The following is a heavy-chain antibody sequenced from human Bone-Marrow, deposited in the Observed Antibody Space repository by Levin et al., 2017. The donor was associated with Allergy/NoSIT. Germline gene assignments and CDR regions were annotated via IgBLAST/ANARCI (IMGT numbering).Heavy chain of an antibody. CDR2: IRNKVNSYTT. V-gene: IGHV3-72*01. CDR3: GKGLGSATWSGAGAY. Sequence: GESLKISCVASGFSFSDHYMDWVRQAPGKGLEWVARIRNKVNSYTTEYAAFVRGRFTVSRDDSKNSVYLQMNSLKTEDTAVYHCGKGLGSATWSGAGAYWGQGTLVTVSS. CDR1: GFSFSDHY. J-gene: IGHJ4*02. D-gene: IGHD3-10*01.